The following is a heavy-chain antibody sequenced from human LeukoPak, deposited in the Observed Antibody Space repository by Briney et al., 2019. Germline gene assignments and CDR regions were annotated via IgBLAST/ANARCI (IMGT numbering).Heavy chain of an antibody. CDR2: ISVRSNYR. J-gene: IGHJ4*02. CDR3: VRLRRNNDRSGYYYYYDY. V-gene: IGHV3-21*01. D-gene: IGHD3-22*01. Sequence: GGSLTLSCAASGYTFSDFSVNWVRQAPGKGLEWVSSISVRSNYRYYADSVRGRFTISRDDARDSLFLQMNSLRAEDTAVYFCVRLRRNNDRSGYYYYYDYWGQVTLVTVSS. CDR1: GYTFSDFS.